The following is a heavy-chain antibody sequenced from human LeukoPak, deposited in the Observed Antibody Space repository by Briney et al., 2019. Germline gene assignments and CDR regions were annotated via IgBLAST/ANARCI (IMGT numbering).Heavy chain of an antibody. D-gene: IGHD6-13*01. Sequence: SCKASGGTFRSNAMHWVRQAPGKGLEWVAVISYDGSNKYYADSVKGRFTISRDNSKNTLYLQMNSLRAEDTAVYYCARVRSSSWSHDSYYGMDVWGQGTTVTISS. CDR1: GGTFRSNA. CDR2: ISYDGSNK. J-gene: IGHJ6*02. CDR3: ARVRSSSWSHDSYYGMDV. V-gene: IGHV3-30-3*01.